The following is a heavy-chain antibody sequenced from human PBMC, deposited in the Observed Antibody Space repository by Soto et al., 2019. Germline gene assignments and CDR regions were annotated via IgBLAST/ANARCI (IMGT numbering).Heavy chain of an antibody. CDR1: GYTLTELS. Sequence: ASVKVSCTVSGYTLTELSMHWVRQAPRKGLEWMGGFDPEDGETIYAQKFQGRVTMTEDTSTDTAYMELSSLRSEDTAVYYCATTGQLLRRGTRYYYYGMDVWGQGTTVTVSS. V-gene: IGHV1-24*01. D-gene: IGHD2-2*01. CDR2: FDPEDGET. J-gene: IGHJ6*02. CDR3: ATTGQLLRRGTRYYYYGMDV.